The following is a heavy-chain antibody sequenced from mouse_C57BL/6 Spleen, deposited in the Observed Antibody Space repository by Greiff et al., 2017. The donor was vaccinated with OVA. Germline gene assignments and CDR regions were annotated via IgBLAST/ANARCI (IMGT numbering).Heavy chain of an antibody. D-gene: IGHD1-1*01. V-gene: IGHV1-82*01. CDR2: IYPGDGDT. Sequence: QVQLQQSGPELVKPGASVKISCKASGYAFSSSWMNWVKQRPGKGLVWIGRIYPGDGDTNYNGKFKGKATLTADKSSSTAYMQLSSLTSEDSAVYFCAEAYYYGSSYAMDYWGQGTSVTVSS. J-gene: IGHJ4*01. CDR1: GYAFSSSW. CDR3: AEAYYYGSSYAMDY.